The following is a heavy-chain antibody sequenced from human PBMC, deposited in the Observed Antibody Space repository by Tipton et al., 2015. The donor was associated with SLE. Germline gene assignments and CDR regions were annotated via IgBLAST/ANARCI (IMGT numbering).Heavy chain of an antibody. Sequence: TLSLTCAVYGGSFSGYYWSWIRQPPGKGLEWIGCMYYSGSTNYNPSLKSRVTISVDTSKNQFSLKLSSVTAADTAVYYCARESGYDWGDFDYWGQGTLVTVSS. CDR2: MYYSGST. CDR3: ARESGYDWGDFDY. J-gene: IGHJ4*02. V-gene: IGHV4-59*01. CDR1: GGSFSGYY. D-gene: IGHD5-12*01.